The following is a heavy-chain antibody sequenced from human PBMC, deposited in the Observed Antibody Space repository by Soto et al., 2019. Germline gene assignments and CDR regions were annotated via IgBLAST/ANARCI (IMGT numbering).Heavy chain of an antibody. CDR2: IRSKAYGGTT. D-gene: IGHD3-3*01. V-gene: IGHV3-49*03. J-gene: IGHJ4*02. CDR1: GFTFGDYA. CDR3: TRDFDFWSGYRFDY. Sequence: LRLSCTASGFTFGDYAMSWFRQAPGKGLEWVGFIRSKAYGGTTEYAASVKGRFTISRDDSKSIAYLQMNSLKTEDTAVYYCTRDFDFWSGYRFDYWGQGTLVTVSS.